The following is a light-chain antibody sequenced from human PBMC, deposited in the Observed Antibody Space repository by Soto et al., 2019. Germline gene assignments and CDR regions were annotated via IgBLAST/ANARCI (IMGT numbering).Light chain of an antibody. Sequence: GLTKNPGTLSLSPGERATLSCRASQSVSNNYLAWYQQKPGQAPRLLIYGASNRATGIPDRFSGSGSGTDFTLTISRLEPEDFAVYYCQQYVSSGTFGQGTKVAIK. CDR1: QSVSNNY. V-gene: IGKV3-20*01. CDR3: QQYVSSGT. J-gene: IGKJ1*01. CDR2: GAS.